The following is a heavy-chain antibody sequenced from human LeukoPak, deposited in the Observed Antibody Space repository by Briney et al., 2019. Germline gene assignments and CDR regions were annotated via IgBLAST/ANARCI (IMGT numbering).Heavy chain of an antibody. J-gene: IGHJ5*02. CDR2: IYGDGST. Sequence: HAGGSLRLSCAASGFTVSSRYMSWVRQAPGKGLEWVSLIYGDGSTYYADSVKGRFTISRDNSKNMLFLQMNSLRAEDTAVYYCAKEVTLGYCSSTSCSDPWGQGTLVTVSS. V-gene: IGHV3-66*01. CDR3: AKEVTLGYCSSTSCSDP. D-gene: IGHD2-2*01. CDR1: GFTVSSRY.